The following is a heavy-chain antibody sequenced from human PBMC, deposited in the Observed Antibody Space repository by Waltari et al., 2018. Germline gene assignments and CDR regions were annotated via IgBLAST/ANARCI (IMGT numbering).Heavy chain of an antibody. D-gene: IGHD1-26*01. V-gene: IGHV1-3*01. CDR3: AREGRGSYPFDY. J-gene: IGHJ4*02. Sequence: QVQLVQSGAEVKKPGASVKVSCKASGYTFTSYAMHWVRQAPGQRLEWMRWINAGNGNTKYSQKFQGRVTITRDTSASTAYMELSSLRSEDTAVYYCAREGRGSYPFDYWGQGTLVTVSS. CDR1: GYTFTSYA. CDR2: INAGNGNT.